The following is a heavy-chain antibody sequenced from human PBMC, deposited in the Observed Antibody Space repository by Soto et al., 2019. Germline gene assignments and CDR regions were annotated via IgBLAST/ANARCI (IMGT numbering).Heavy chain of an antibody. D-gene: IGHD3-3*01. CDR1: GGTFSSYA. CDR3: ARAKYYDFWSGYLPTYYYYGMDV. Sequence: SVKVSCKASGGTFSSYAISWVRQAPGQGLEWMGGIIPIFGTANYAQKFQGRVTITADESTSTAYMELSSLRSEDTAVYYCARAKYYDFWSGYLPTYYYYGMDVWGQGTTVTVSS. V-gene: IGHV1-69*13. J-gene: IGHJ6*02. CDR2: IIPIFGTA.